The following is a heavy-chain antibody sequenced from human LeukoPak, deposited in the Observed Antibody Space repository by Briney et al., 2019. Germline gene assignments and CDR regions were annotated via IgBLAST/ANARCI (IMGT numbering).Heavy chain of an antibody. Sequence: PGGSLRLSCAASGFTPGFTFGSYGMNWVRQAPGKGLEWVSYISSSADYIYYADSVKGRFTISRDNAKSSLYLQMDSLRPEDTAVYYCAKWQDVWGRGTTVTVSS. J-gene: IGHJ6*04. CDR1: GFTPGFTFGSYG. CDR2: ISSSADYI. V-gene: IGHV3-48*03. D-gene: IGHD2-8*01. CDR3: AKWQDV.